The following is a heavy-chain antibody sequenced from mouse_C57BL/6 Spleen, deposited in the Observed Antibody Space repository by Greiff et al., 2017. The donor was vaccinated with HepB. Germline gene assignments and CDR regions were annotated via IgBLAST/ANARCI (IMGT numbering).Heavy chain of an antibody. CDR3: ARPYDSSWYFDV. V-gene: IGHV5-9*01. CDR2: ISGGGGNT. J-gene: IGHJ1*03. CDR1: GFTFSSYT. D-gene: IGHD2-4*01. Sequence: EVQLVESGGGLVKPGGSLKLSCAASGFTFSSYTMSWVRQTPEKRLEWVATISGGGGNTYYPDSVKGRFTISRDNAKNTLYLQMSSLRSEDTALYYCARPYDSSWYFDVWGTGTTVTVSS.